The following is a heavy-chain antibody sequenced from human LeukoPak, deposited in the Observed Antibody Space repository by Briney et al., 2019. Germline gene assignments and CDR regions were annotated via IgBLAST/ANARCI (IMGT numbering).Heavy chain of an antibody. D-gene: IGHD3-3*01. J-gene: IGHJ4*02. CDR3: ASQARTYYDFWSGYGHFDY. CDR1: GGSISSSSYY. CDR2: INHSGST. V-gene: IGHV4-39*07. Sequence: PSETLSLTCTVSGGSISSSSYYWGWIRQPPGKGLEWIGEINHSGSTNYNPSLKSRVTISVDTSKNQFSLKLSSVTAADTAVYYCASQARTYYDFWSGYGHFDYLGQGTLVTVSS.